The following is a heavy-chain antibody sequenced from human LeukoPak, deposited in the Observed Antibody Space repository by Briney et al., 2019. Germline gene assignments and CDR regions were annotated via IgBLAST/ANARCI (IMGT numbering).Heavy chain of an antibody. CDR1: GGSISSGDYY. D-gene: IGHD4-23*01. CDR2: SYYSGNT. V-gene: IGHV4-30-4*01. J-gene: IGHJ5*02. Sequence: PSETLSLTCTVSGGSISSGDYYWSWIPQPPGKGLEWIGYSYYSGNTYYNPSLKSRSTMSVDTSKNQFSLNLSSVTAADTAVYYCARAPTTVVAWGKNWFDPWGQGTLVTVSS. CDR3: ARAPTTVVAWGKNWFDP.